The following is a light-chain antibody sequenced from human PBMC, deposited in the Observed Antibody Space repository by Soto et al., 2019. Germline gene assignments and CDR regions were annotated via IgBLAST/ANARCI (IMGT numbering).Light chain of an antibody. CDR3: QQYYNYPWT. CDR1: QSISNW. V-gene: IGKV1-5*01. Sequence: DIQMTQSPSTLSASVGDRVTITCRASQSISNWLAWYQQKPGKASKLLIYDASSLESGVPSTFSGSGSGTEFTLTISNLQPDDFATYYCQQYYNYPWTVGQGTKVEIK. J-gene: IGKJ1*01. CDR2: DAS.